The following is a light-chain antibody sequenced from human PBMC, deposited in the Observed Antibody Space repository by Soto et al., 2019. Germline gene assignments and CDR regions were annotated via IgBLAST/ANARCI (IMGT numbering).Light chain of an antibody. J-gene: IGKJ1*01. CDR1: QSVLYSSNNQNF. CDR3: QQYYSSPRT. Sequence: DIVMTQSPDSLDVPQGQKAPINCKSIQSVLYSSNNQNFLAWYQQKAGQPLKLLIYWASTRASGVPDRFSGSGSGTDFTLTISSLQAEDVAVYYCQQYYSSPRTFGQGTKVDIK. V-gene: IGKV4-1*01. CDR2: WAS.